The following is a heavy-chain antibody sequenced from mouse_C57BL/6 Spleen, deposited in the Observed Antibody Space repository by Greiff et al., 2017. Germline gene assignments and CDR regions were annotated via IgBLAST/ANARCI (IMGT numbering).Heavy chain of an antibody. V-gene: IGHV5-17*01. J-gene: IGHJ3*01. CDR1: GFTFSDYG. Sequence: EVMLVESGGGLVKPGGSLKLSCAASGFTFSDYGMHWVRQAPETGLEWVAYISSGSSTIYYADTVKGRFTISRDNAKNTLFLQMTSLRSEDTAMYYCARGDYDYGVFAYWGQRTLVTVSA. CDR2: ISSGSSTI. CDR3: ARGDYDYGVFAY. D-gene: IGHD2-4*01.